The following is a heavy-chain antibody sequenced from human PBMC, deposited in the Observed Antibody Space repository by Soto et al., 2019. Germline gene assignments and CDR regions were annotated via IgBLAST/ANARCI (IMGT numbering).Heavy chain of an antibody. D-gene: IGHD3-10*01. CDR3: ARGGVRGVTFKGWFDP. CDR2: INHSGST. J-gene: IGHJ5*02. Sequence: PSETLSLTCAVYGGSFSGCYWSWIRQPPGKGLEWIGEINHSGSTNYNPSLKSRVTISVDTSKNQFSLKLSSVTAADTAVYYCARGGVRGVTFKGWFDPWGQGTLVTVSS. CDR1: GGSFSGCY. V-gene: IGHV4-34*01.